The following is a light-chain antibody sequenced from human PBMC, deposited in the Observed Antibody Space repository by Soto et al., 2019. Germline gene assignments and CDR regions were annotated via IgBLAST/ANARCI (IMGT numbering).Light chain of an antibody. CDR2: EVN. CDR1: SSDVGGYNY. Sequence: QSVPTQPPSASGPPGQSVTISCTGTSSDVGGYNYVSWYQQHPGKAPKLMIYEVNKRPPGVPDRFSGSKSGNTASLTVSGLQAEEEADYCCSSYAGSSKVLGTRTKFTVL. J-gene: IGLJ1*01. V-gene: IGLV2-8*01. CDR3: SSYAGSSKV.